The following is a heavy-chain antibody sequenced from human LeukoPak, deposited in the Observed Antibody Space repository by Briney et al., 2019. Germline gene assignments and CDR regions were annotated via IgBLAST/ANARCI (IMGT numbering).Heavy chain of an antibody. CDR1: GFTFSSYW. CDR3: ARAGGSGTTLDY. CDR2: ISSSSSYI. D-gene: IGHD3-10*01. Sequence: GGSLRLSCAASGFTFSSYWMNWVRQAPGKGLEWVSSISSSSSYIYYADSVKGRFTISRDNAKNSLYLQMNSLRAEDTAVYYCARAGGSGTTLDYWGQGTLVTVSS. J-gene: IGHJ4*02. V-gene: IGHV3-21*01.